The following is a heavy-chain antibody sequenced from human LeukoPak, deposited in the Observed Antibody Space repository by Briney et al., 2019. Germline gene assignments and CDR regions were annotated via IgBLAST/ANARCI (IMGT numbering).Heavy chain of an antibody. CDR1: GFTFSSYS. D-gene: IGHD2-2*01. CDR3: ARESWDIVVVPAALDY. V-gene: IGHV3-21*01. Sequence: GGSLRLSCAASGFTFSSYSMNWVRQAPGKGLEWVSSISSSSSYIYYADSVRGRFTISRDNAKNSLYLQMNSLRAEDTAVYYCARESWDIVVVPAALDYWGQGTLVTVSS. J-gene: IGHJ4*02. CDR2: ISSSSSYI.